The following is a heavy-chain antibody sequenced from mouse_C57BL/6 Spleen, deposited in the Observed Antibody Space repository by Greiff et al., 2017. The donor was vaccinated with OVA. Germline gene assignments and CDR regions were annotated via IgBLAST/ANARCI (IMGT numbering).Heavy chain of an antibody. CDR2: IYPGSGST. Sequence: QVQLQQPGAELVKPGASVTMSCKASGYTFTSYWITWVKQRPGQGLEWIGDIYPGSGSTNYNEKFKSKATLTVDTSSSTAYMQLSSLTSEDSAVYYCARRGDYYGMDDYWGQGTTLTVSS. V-gene: IGHV1-55*01. CDR3: ARRGDYYGMDDY. D-gene: IGHD1-1*01. J-gene: IGHJ2*01. CDR1: GYTFTSYW.